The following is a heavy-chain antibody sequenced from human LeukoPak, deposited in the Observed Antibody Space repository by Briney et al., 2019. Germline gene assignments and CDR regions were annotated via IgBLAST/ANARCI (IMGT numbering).Heavy chain of an antibody. D-gene: IGHD6-19*01. Sequence: ASVKVSCTASGYXFTTYYMHWVRQAPGQGLEWVGIINPSGGGTTYAQNFQGRVTMTRDTSTSTVYMALSILGSEDTAVYYCAREGPPVAGTSLDYWGQGTLVTVSS. CDR2: INPSGGGT. CDR1: GYXFTTYY. J-gene: IGHJ4*02. V-gene: IGHV1-46*01. CDR3: AREGPPVAGTSLDY.